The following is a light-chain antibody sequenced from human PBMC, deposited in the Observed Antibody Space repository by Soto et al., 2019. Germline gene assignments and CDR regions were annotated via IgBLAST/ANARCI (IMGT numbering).Light chain of an antibody. CDR2: GAS. V-gene: IGKV1-8*01. CDR1: QGISSY. J-gene: IGKJ5*01. Sequence: AIRMTQSPSSLSASTGDRVTITCRASQGISSYLAWYQQKSGKAPKLLIYGASTLQSGVPSRFSGSGSGTDFTLTISSLQPEDFATYYCQQANSFPITFGQGTRLEIK. CDR3: QQANSFPIT.